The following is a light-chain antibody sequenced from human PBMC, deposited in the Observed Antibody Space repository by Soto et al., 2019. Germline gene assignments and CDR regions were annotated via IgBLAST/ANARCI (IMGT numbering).Light chain of an antibody. V-gene: IGLV1-40*01. CDR1: STNIGAGYA. J-gene: IGLJ1*01. Sequence: QAVVTQPPSVSGAPGQRVTISCTGNSTNIGAGYAVHWYQHLPLTAPKLLIYDDDNRPSGVSARFSGSKSGTSASLAISGLQSEDEADYYCAAWDDSLTGPVFGTGTKLTVL. CDR2: DDD. CDR3: AAWDDSLTGPV.